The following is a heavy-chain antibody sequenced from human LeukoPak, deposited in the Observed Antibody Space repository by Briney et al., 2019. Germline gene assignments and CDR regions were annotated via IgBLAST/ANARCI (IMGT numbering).Heavy chain of an antibody. CDR1: GVTFLSDW. D-gene: IGHD3-10*01. J-gene: IGHJ6*02. V-gene: IGHV3-74*01. CDR3: VTGGSGSYSPARRGGYYYYYGMDV. Sequence: GGALMLSCSAAGVTFLSDWMQRFRQPPGEGRVWGPRFNSDGGSTSNAAPVQGRFTISRDNAKNSLYLQMNSLRAEDTAVYYCVTGGSGSYSPARRGGYYYYYGMDVWRQGTTVTVSS. CDR2: FNSDGGST.